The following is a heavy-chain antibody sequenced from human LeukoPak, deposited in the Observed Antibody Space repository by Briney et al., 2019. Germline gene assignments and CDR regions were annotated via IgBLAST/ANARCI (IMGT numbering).Heavy chain of an antibody. J-gene: IGHJ4*02. V-gene: IGHV1-2*02. Sequence: ASVKVSCKASGYTFTGYYMHWVRQAPGQGLEWMGWINPNSGGTNYAQKFQGRVTMTRDTSISTAYMELSRLRSDDTAVYYCARGSLYFDWLFMCYWGQGTLVTVSS. D-gene: IGHD3-9*01. CDR3: ARGSLYFDWLFMCY. CDR1: GYTFTGYY. CDR2: INPNSGGT.